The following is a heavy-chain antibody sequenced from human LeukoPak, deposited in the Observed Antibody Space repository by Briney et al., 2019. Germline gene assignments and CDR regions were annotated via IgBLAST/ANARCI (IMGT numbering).Heavy chain of an antibody. CDR3: ARGPPPGFDY. V-gene: IGHV4-4*07. CDR1: GDSISNYY. Sequence: SETLSLTCTVAGDSISNYYWSWIRQPAGKGLEWIGRIYTSGSTDYNPSLKSRVTMSVDTSKNQFSLKVNSVTAADTAVYYCARGPPPGFDYWGLGTLVTVSS. J-gene: IGHJ4*02. CDR2: IYTSGST.